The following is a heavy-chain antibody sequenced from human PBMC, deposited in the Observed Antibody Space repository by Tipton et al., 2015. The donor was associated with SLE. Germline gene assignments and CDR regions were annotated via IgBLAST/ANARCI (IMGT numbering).Heavy chain of an antibody. J-gene: IGHJ5*02. V-gene: IGHV4-59*08. Sequence: LRLSCTVSGGSISSYYWSWIRQPPGKGLEWIGYIYYSGSTNYNPSLKSRVTISVDTSKNQFSLKLSSVTAADTAVYYCARVERGTWSYSSSHNWFDPWGQGTLVTVSS. D-gene: IGHD6-13*01. CDR1: GGSISSYY. CDR2: IYYSGST. CDR3: ARVERGTWSYSSSHNWFDP.